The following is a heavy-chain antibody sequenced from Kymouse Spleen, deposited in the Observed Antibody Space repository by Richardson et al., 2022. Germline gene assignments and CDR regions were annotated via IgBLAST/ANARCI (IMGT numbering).Heavy chain of an antibody. CDR3: AREGGALFDY. V-gene: IGHV4-34*01. CDR1: GGSFSGYY. J-gene: IGHJ4*02. D-gene: IGHD3-16*02. Sequence: QVQLQQWGAGLLKPSETLSLTCAVYGGSFSGYYWSWIRQPPGKGLEWIGEINHSGSTNYNPSLKSRVTISVDTSKNQFSLKLSSVTAADTAVYYCAREGGALFDYWGQGTLVTVSS. CDR2: INHSGST.